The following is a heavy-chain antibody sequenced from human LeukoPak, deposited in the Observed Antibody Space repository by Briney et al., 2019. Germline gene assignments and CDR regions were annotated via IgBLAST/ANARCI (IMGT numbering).Heavy chain of an antibody. J-gene: IGHJ5*02. Sequence: ASVKVSCKASGYTFTGFYMNWVRQAPGQGLEWMGWINPNSGGTKYAQKFQGRVSMTRDTSISTAYMELSGLRSDDTAVYYCARDPEAYCDILTGYYRNNWFDPWGQGTLVTVSS. CDR3: ARDPEAYCDILTGYYRNNWFDP. CDR2: INPNSGGT. CDR1: GYTFTGFY. V-gene: IGHV1-2*02. D-gene: IGHD3-9*01.